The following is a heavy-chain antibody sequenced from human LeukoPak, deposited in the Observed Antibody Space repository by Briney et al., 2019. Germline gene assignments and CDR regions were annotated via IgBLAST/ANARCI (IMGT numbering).Heavy chain of an antibody. J-gene: IGHJ3*02. V-gene: IGHV4-4*02. Sequence: SETLSLTCVVSGGSISSGNWWSWVRQPPGKGLEWIGEIYHDGSTNYNPSLKSRVTISVDKSKNQFSLKVSSVTAADTAVYFCARGPYSYDSSGAFDIWGQGTMVTVSS. CDR2: IYHDGST. D-gene: IGHD3-22*01. CDR1: GGSISSGNW. CDR3: ARGPYSYDSSGAFDI.